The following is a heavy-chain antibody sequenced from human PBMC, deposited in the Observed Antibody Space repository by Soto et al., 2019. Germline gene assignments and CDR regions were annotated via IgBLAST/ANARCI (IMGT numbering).Heavy chain of an antibody. CDR3: AKALRFTFTTGYYMDV. Sequence: EVQLLESGGGLVQPGGSLRLSCAASGFTVSSYAMSWVRQAPGKGLEWVSVISGSGSTYSADSVKGRFTISRDSSKNTGDLQMNSLRAEDTAVYYCAKALRFTFTTGYYMDVWGRGTTVTVSS. D-gene: IGHD3-16*01. CDR2: ISGSGST. V-gene: IGHV3-23*01. CDR1: GFTVSSYA. J-gene: IGHJ6*03.